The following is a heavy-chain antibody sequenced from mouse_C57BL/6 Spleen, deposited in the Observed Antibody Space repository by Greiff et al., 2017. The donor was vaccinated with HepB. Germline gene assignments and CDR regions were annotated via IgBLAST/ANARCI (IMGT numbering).Heavy chain of an antibody. Sequence: EVQGVESGGGLVKPGGSLKLSCAASGFTFSSYAMSWVRQTPEKRLEWVATISDGGSYTYYPDNVKGRVTISRDNAKNNLYLQMSHLKSEDTAMYYCARGDWYFDVWGTGTTVTVSS. CDR3: ARGDWYFDV. V-gene: IGHV5-4*01. CDR2: ISDGGSYT. J-gene: IGHJ1*03. CDR1: GFTFSSYA.